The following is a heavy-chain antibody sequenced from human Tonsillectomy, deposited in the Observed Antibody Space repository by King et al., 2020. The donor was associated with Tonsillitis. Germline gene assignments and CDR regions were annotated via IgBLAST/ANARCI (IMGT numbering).Heavy chain of an antibody. CDR2: IYHCGST. CDR3: AGALEYASPTGREV. CDR1: GGSISSDAYS. J-gene: IGHJ3*01. D-gene: IGHD1-1*01. Sequence: QLQESGSGLVKPSQTLSLTCAVSGGSISSDAYSWSWIRQPPGKGLEWIGYIYHCGSTYYKPSLKSRVTISLDRSKNQFSLKLSSVTAADTAVYYCAGALEYASPTGREVWAQGPPVPASS. V-gene: IGHV4-30-2*01.